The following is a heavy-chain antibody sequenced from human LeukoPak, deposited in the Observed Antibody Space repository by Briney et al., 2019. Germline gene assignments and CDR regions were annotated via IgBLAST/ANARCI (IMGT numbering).Heavy chain of an antibody. CDR2: IIPIFGTA. V-gene: IGHV1-69*05. CDR1: GGTFSSYA. J-gene: IGHJ6*03. D-gene: IGHD2-2*01. Sequence: SVKVSCEASGGTFSSYAISWVRQAPGQGLEWMGGIIPIFGTANYAQKFQGRVTITTDESTSTAYMELSSLRSEDTAVYYCARAPHGKYCSSTSCYGRNYYYYYYMDVWGKGTTVTVSS. CDR3: ARAPHGKYCSSTSCYGRNYYYYYYMDV.